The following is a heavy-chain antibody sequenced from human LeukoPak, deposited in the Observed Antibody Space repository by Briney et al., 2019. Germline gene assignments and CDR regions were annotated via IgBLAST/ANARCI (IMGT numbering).Heavy chain of an antibody. V-gene: IGHV4-34*01. D-gene: IGHD6-13*01. J-gene: IGHJ4*02. CDR3: ARAPLRQQPFDY. CDR2: INHSGST. Sequence: SETLSLTCAVSGGSFSGYYWSWIRQPPGKGLEWIGEINHSGSTNYTPSLKSRVTISVDTSKNQFSLKLSSVTAADTAVYYCARAPLRQQPFDYWGQGTLVTVSS. CDR1: GGSFSGYY.